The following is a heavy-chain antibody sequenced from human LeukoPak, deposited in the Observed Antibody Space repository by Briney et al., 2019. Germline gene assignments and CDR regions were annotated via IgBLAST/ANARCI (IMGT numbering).Heavy chain of an antibody. CDR2: IYYSGST. J-gene: IGHJ4*02. Sequence: SETLSLTCTVSGGSIRTTSSYWGWIRQPPGKGLEWIGSIYYSGSTYNNPSLKSRVTISVDTTKNQFSLKLTSVTAADTAVYYCASSPSGYWWNFDCWGQGTLVTVSS. CDR3: ASSPSGYWWNFDC. D-gene: IGHD3-22*01. CDR1: GGSIRTTSSY. V-gene: IGHV4-39*01.